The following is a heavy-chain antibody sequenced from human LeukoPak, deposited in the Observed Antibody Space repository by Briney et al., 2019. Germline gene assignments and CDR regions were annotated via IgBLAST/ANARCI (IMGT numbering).Heavy chain of an antibody. Sequence: ASVKVSCKASGYAFINYGISWVRQAPGQGREGMGGISIYNGNTDYKHKCRVTVTTNTSTSTAYMEVRSLRSDDTAVYYCARGGPFPSGSSSREYYLDYWGQGTLVTVSS. J-gene: IGHJ4*02. V-gene: IGHV1-18*01. CDR1: GYAFINYG. CDR3: ARGGPFPSGSSSREYYLDY. CDR2: ISIYNGNT. D-gene: IGHD6-6*01.